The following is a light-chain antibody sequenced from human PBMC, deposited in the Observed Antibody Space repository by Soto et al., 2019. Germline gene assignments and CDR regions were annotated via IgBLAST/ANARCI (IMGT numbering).Light chain of an antibody. Sequence: QSVLTQPASVSGSPGQSITISCTGTSSDVGYYDFVAWYQQYPGKAPKVIIYEVTNRPSGVSNRFSGSKSGNTASLTISGLPAEDEADYYCSSYTSTSTPYVFGSGTKVTVL. CDR2: EVT. J-gene: IGLJ1*01. V-gene: IGLV2-14*01. CDR3: SSYTSTSTPYV. CDR1: SSDVGYYDF.